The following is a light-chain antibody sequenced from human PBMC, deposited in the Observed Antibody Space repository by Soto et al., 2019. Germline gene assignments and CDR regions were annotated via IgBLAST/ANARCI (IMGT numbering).Light chain of an antibody. V-gene: IGKV1-5*03. CDR2: KAS. Sequence: DIQMTQSPSTLSASVGDRVTITCRASQSISTWLAWYQQKPGKAPKLLIYKASSLQSGVPSRFSGSASGTEFTLTSSSLQPDDFATYYCQQYNTYWTFGQGTKVEVK. J-gene: IGKJ1*01. CDR1: QSISTW. CDR3: QQYNTYWT.